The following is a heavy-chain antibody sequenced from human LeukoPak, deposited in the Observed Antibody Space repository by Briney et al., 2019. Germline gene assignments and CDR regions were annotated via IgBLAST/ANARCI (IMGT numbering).Heavy chain of an antibody. CDR3: AKARGYFDSSGYRYFDY. CDR1: GFTFSSYW. V-gene: IGHV3-7*03. D-gene: IGHD3-22*01. CDR2: IKQDGSEK. Sequence: GGSLRLSCAASGFTFSSYWMSWVRQAPGKGLEWVANIKQDGSEKYYVDSVKGRFTISRDNAKNSPYLQMNSLGAEDTAIYYCAKARGYFDSSGYRYFDYWGQGTLVTVSS. J-gene: IGHJ4*02.